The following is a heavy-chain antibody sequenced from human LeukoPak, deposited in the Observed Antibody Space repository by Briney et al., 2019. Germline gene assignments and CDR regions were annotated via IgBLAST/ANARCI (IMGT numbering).Heavy chain of an antibody. CDR3: ARAVGGAFDI. D-gene: IGHD2-8*02. Sequence: SETLSLTCAVYGGSFSGYYWSWIRQPPGKGLEWIGEINHSGSTNYNPSLKSRVTISVDTSKNQFSLKLRSVTAADTAVYYCARAVGGAFDIWGQGTMVTVSS. V-gene: IGHV4-34*01. CDR1: GGSFSGYY. CDR2: INHSGST. J-gene: IGHJ3*02.